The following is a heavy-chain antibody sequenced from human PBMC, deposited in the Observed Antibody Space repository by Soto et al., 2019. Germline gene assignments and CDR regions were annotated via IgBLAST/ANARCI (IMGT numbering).Heavy chain of an antibody. Sequence: PSETLSLTCTGSGGSMSSDYWSWIRQPPGKGLEWIGYIYYSGSTNYNPSLKSRVAIPVDTSKNQFSLKLSFVTAADTAVYYCARFAGSYYYDSSGYYPVWGQGTTVT. D-gene: IGHD3-22*01. CDR2: IYYSGST. V-gene: IGHV4-59*01. CDR3: ARFAGSYYYDSSGYYPV. CDR1: GGSMSSDY. J-gene: IGHJ6*02.